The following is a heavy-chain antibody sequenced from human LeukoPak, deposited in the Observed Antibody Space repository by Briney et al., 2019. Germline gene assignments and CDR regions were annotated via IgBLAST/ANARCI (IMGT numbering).Heavy chain of an antibody. Sequence: GGSLRLSCAASGFTFSSYGMHWVRQAPGKGLEWVEFIRYDGSNKYYADSVKGRFTISRDNSKNTLYLRMNSLRAEDTAVYYCAKDLWRGYYDSSGYYSPLHYWGQGTLVTVSS. D-gene: IGHD3-22*01. J-gene: IGHJ4*02. CDR2: IRYDGSNK. V-gene: IGHV3-30*02. CDR3: AKDLWRGYYDSSGYYSPLHY. CDR1: GFTFSSYG.